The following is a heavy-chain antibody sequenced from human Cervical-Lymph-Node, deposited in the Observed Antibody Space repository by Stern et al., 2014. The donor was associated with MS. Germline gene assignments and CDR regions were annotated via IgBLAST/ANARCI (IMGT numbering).Heavy chain of an antibody. D-gene: IGHD7-27*01. J-gene: IGHJ6*02. CDR2: IWYDGSDK. CDR1: GFTFSSYG. V-gene: IGHV3-33*01. Sequence: VQLVESGGGVAQPGRSLRLSCAASGFTFSSYGMHWVRQAPGKGLEWVAVIWYDGSDKYYADSVKGRFTISRDNSRNTLYLQMSSLRAEDSAVYHCARQREELGYYYNGMDVWGQGTTVTVSS. CDR3: ARQREELGYYYNGMDV.